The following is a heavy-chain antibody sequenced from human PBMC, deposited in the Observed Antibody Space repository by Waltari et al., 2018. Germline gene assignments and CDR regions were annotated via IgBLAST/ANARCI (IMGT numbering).Heavy chain of an antibody. J-gene: IGHJ5*02. CDR1: GYTFTGYY. D-gene: IGHD2-15*01. Sequence: QVQLVQSGAEVKKPGASVKVSCTAAGYTFTGYYIHWVRRAPGQGLEWMGWLDPKSGGTHFSQKFQDRVTMTRDTSIRTAYMELSRLKSDDTAVYYCARPRRYCTGGTCYSNWLDPWGQGTLVAVSS. CDR3: ARPRRYCTGGTCYSNWLDP. CDR2: LDPKSGGT. V-gene: IGHV1-2*02.